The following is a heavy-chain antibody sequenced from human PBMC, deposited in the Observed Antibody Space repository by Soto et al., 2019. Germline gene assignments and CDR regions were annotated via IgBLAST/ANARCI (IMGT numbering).Heavy chain of an antibody. CDR3: ARDTEYSSSWYKGYYGMDV. CDR1: GGTFSSYA. J-gene: IGHJ6*02. CDR2: IIPIFGTA. Sequence: SVKVSCKASGGTFSSYAISWVRQAPGQGLEWMGGIIPIFGTANYAQEFQGRVTITADKSTSTAYMELSSLRSEDTAVYYCARDTEYSSSWYKGYYGMDVWGQGTTVTVSS. D-gene: IGHD6-13*01. V-gene: IGHV1-69*06.